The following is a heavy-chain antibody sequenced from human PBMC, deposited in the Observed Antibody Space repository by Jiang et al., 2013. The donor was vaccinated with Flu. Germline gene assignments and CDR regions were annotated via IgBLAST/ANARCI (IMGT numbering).Heavy chain of an antibody. CDR1: GGTFSSYA. J-gene: IGHJ4*02. D-gene: IGHD2-15*01. Sequence: GAEVKKPGSSVKVSCKASGGTFSSYAISWVRQAPGQGLEWMGGIIPIFGTANYAQKFQGRVTITADESTSTAYMELSSLRSEDTAVYYCARDRGPYCSGGSCYRTSAPPDYWGQGTLVTVSS. V-gene: IGHV1-69*01. CDR3: ARDRGPYCSGGSCYRTSAPPDY. CDR2: IIPIFGTA.